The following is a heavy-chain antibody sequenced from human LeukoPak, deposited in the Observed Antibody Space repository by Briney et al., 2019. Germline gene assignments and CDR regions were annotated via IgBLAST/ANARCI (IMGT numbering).Heavy chain of an antibody. CDR2: IYTSGRT. J-gene: IGHJ4*02. CDR1: GGSISSGSYY. Sequence: PSETLSLTCTVSGGSISSGSYYWTWIRQPAGKGLEWIGRIYTSGRTDYNPSLKSRVTISVDTSKNQFSLKLSSVTAADTAVYYCARQVVAAATTFDYWGQGTLVTVSS. D-gene: IGHD2-15*01. V-gene: IGHV4-61*02. CDR3: ARQVVAAATTFDY.